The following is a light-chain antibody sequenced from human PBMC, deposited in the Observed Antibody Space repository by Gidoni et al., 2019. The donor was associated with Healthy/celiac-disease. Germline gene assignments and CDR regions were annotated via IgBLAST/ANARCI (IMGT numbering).Light chain of an antibody. Sequence: DIVMTQSPLSLPVTPGEPASISCRSSQSLLHSNGYNYLDWYLQKPGQSPQLLIYLGSNRASGVPDRFSGSGSGTDFTLKISRVEAEDVGVYYCMQALQIVCTFGQGTKVEIK. J-gene: IGKJ1*01. CDR1: QSLLHSNGYNY. V-gene: IGKV2-28*01. CDR2: LGS. CDR3: MQALQIVCT.